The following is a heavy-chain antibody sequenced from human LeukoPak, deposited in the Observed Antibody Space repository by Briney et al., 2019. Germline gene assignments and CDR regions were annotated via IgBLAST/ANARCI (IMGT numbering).Heavy chain of an antibody. CDR2: IRYDGSNE. CDR3: AKDRKVGAGEFDY. CDR1: GFTFSSYG. Sequence: GGSLRLSXAASGFTFSSYGMHWVRQAPGKGLEWVAVIRYDGSNEYYADSVKGRFTISRDNSKNTLYLQMNSLRAEDTAVYYCAKDRKVGAGEFDYWGQGTLVTASS. J-gene: IGHJ4*02. V-gene: IGHV3-30*02. D-gene: IGHD1-26*01.